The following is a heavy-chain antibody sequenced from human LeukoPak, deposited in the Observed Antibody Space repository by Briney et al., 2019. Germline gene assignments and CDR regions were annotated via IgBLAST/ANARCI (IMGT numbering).Heavy chain of an antibody. CDR3: ARDLPRGLRFFEWLSSLDGMDV. CDR2: ISAYNGNT. D-gene: IGHD3-3*01. J-gene: IGHJ6*02. Sequence: ASVKVSCKASGYTFTSYGISWVRQAPGQGLEWMGWISAYNGNTNYAQKLQGRVTMTTGTSTSTAYMELRSLRSDDTAVYYCARDLPRGLRFFEWLSSLDGMDVWGQGTTVTVSS. CDR1: GYTFTSYG. V-gene: IGHV1-18*01.